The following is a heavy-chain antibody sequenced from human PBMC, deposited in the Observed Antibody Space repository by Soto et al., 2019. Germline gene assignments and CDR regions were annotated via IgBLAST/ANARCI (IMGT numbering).Heavy chain of an antibody. CDR3: ARQTGATVTKFDGMDV. CDR1: GDSFTNYW. V-gene: IGHV5-51*01. Sequence: PGESLEISCKYSGDSFTNYWIAWVRQKPGKGLEWMGIFYPGDSDARYSTSFRGQVTISADKSINTAYLQWSSLKASDTAMYYCARQTGATVTKFDGMDVWGQGTMVTVSS. CDR2: FYPGDSDA. D-gene: IGHD4-17*01. J-gene: IGHJ6*02.